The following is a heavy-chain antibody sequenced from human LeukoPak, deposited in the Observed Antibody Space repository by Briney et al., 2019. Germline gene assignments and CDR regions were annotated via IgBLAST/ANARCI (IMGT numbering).Heavy chain of an antibody. V-gene: IGHV3-33*06. Sequence: PGGSLRLSCAASGFTFSGYGMNWVRQAPGKGLDWLAIIWYDGSKTHYADSVKGRFTISRDNSENTLYLQMNDLRADDTAVYYCAKSNGDYKKGFDYWGRGTLVTVSS. CDR2: IWYDGSKT. D-gene: IGHD2-21*02. CDR3: AKSNGDYKKGFDY. CDR1: GFTFSGYG. J-gene: IGHJ4*02.